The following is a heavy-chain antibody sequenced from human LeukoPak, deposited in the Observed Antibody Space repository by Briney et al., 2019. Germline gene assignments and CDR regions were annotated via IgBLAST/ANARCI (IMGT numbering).Heavy chain of an antibody. V-gene: IGHV3-9*01. CDR2: ISWNSGSI. CDR3: AKGRDGYSPMSSFDC. J-gene: IGHJ4*02. CDR1: GFTFDDYA. Sequence: GGSLRLSCAASGFTFDDYAMHWVRQAPGKGLEWVSGISWNSGSIGYADSVKGRFTISRDNAKNSLYLQMNSLRAEDTALYYCAKGRDGYSPMSSFDCWGQGTLVTVAS. D-gene: IGHD5-24*01.